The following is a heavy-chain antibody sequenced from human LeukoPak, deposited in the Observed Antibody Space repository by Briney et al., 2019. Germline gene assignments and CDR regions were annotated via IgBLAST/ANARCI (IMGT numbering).Heavy chain of an antibody. CDR1: GFTFSNHD. J-gene: IGHJ4*02. CDR2: IRGSGGET. CDR3: AKSEGGTSRRPFDY. D-gene: IGHD2-2*01. Sequence: GGSLRLSCAASGFTFSNHDMTWVRQAPGRGLEWVSSIRGSGGETFYADSVKGRFTISRDNSKNTLYLQMNSLRAEDTAVYYCAKSEGGTSRRPFDYWGQGTLVTVSS. V-gene: IGHV3-23*01.